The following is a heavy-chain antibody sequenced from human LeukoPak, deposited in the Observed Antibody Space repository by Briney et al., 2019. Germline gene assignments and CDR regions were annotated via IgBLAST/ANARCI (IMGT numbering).Heavy chain of an antibody. CDR3: ARGLAYPGY. CDR2: IYYTGST. Sequence: SETLSLTCTVSGGSISTYYWSWIRQPPGKGLEWIGYIYYTGSTSYNPSLKSRVTISVDTSKNQFSLKLSSVTAADTAVYYCARGLAYPGYWGQGTLVTVSS. J-gene: IGHJ4*02. CDR1: GGSISTYY. V-gene: IGHV4-59*12.